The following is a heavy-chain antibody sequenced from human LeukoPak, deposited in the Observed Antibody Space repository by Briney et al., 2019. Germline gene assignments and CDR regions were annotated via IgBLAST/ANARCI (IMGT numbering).Heavy chain of an antibody. V-gene: IGHV1-58*01. CDR1: GFTFTSSA. CDR3: GTDSMPRGVFSYAFDI. Sequence: SVKVSCKASGFTFTSSAVQWVRQARGQRLEWIGRIVVGSGDTNSAQKFQERVTITRDMSTRTAYMELSSLRSEDTAVYYCGTDSMPRGVFSYAFDIWGQGTMVTVSS. D-gene: IGHD3-10*01. J-gene: IGHJ3*02. CDR2: IVVGSGDT.